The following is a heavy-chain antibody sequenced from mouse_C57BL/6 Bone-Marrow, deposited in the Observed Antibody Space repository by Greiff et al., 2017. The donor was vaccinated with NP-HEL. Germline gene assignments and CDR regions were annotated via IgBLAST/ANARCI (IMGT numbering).Heavy chain of an antibody. CDR2: IRNKANGYTT. Sequence: EVQRVESGGGLVQPGGSLSLSCAASGFTFTDYYMSWVRQPPGKALEWLGFIRNKANGYTTEYSASVKGRFTISRDNSQSILYLQMNALRAEDSATYYCARYITTLDYWGQGTTLTVSS. D-gene: IGHD1-1*01. J-gene: IGHJ2*01. V-gene: IGHV7-3*01. CDR1: GFTFTDYY. CDR3: ARYITTLDY.